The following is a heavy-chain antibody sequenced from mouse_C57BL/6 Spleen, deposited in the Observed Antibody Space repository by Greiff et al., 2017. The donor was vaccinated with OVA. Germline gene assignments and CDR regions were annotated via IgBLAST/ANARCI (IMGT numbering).Heavy chain of an antibody. V-gene: IGHV1-15*01. D-gene: IGHD3-3*01. CDR2: IDPENGGT. J-gene: IGHJ2*01. CDR3: TGRQGLDY. CDR1: GYTFTDYE. Sequence: VKLQEPGAELVRPGASVTLSCKASGYTFTDYEMHWVKQTPVHGLEWIGAIDPENGGTAYNQKFKGKAILTAAKSSSTAYMELRSLTSEDAAGDYGTGRQGLDYWGQGTTLTVSS.